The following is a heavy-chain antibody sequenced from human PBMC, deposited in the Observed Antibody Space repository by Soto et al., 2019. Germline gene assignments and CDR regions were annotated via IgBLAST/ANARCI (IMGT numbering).Heavy chain of an antibody. CDR3: ALSDDSSGYADY. CDR2: IWYDGSNK. V-gene: IGHV3-33*01. CDR1: GFTFSSYG. Sequence: ESVGGVVQPGRSLRLSCAASGFTFSSYGMHWVRQAPGKGLGWVAVIWYDGSNKYYADSVKGRFTISRDNSKNTLYLQMNSLRAEDTAVYYCALSDDSSGYADYWGQGTLVTVSS. J-gene: IGHJ4*02. D-gene: IGHD3-22*01.